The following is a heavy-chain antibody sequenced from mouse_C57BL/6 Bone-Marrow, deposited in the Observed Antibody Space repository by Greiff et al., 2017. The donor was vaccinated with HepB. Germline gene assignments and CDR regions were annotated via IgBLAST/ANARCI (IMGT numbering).Heavy chain of an antibody. CDR2: IRSKSNNYAT. V-gene: IGHV10-1*01. CDR3: VRHWAYN. CDR1: GFSFNTYA. Sequence: DVMLVESGGGLVQPKGSLKLSCAASGFSFNTYAMNWVRQAPGKGLEWVARIRSKSNNYATYYADSVKDRFTISRDDSESMLYLQMNNLKTEDTAMNYCVRHWAYNWGQGTLVTVSA. D-gene: IGHD6-5*01. J-gene: IGHJ3*01.